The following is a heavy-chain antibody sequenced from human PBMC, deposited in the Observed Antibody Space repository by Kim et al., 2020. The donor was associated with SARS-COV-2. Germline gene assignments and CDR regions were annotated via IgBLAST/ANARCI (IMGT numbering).Heavy chain of an antibody. CDR2: ISGSGGST. CDR3: AKDWGKIFGVLYKGGYFDY. J-gene: IGHJ4*02. CDR1: GFTFSSYA. Sequence: GGSLRLSCAASGFTFSSYAMSWVRQAPGKGLEWVSAISGSGGSTYYADSVKGRFTISRDNSKNTLYLQMNSLRAEDTAVYYCAKDWGKIFGVLYKGGYFDYWGQGTLVTVSS. V-gene: IGHV3-23*01. D-gene: IGHD3-3*01.